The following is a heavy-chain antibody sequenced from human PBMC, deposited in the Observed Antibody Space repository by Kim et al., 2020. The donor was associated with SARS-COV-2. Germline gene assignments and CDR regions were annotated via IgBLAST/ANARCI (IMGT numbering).Heavy chain of an antibody. CDR2: ISYDGSNK. J-gene: IGHJ4*02. V-gene: IGHV3-30-3*01. Sequence: GGSLRLSCAASGFTFSSYAMHWVRQAPGKGLEWVAVISYDGSNKYYADSVKGRFTISRDNSKNTLYLQMNSLRAEDTAVYYCAREGRDGYTFDYWGQGTLVTVSS. CDR1: GFTFSSYA. CDR3: AREGRDGYTFDY. D-gene: IGHD5-12*01.